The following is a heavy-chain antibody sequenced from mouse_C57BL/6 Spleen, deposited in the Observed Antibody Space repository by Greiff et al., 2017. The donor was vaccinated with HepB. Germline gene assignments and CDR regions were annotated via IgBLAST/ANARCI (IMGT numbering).Heavy chain of an antibody. J-gene: IGHJ2*01. CDR1: GYTFTEYT. CDR3: ARHGPLDSSGYQGFDY. V-gene: IGHV1-62-2*01. Sequence: VKLMESGAELVKPGASVKLSCKASGYTFTEYTIHWVKQRSGQGLEWIGWFYPGSGSIKDNEKFKDKATLTAVKSSSSVYMELSRLTSEDSAVYLCARHGPLDSSGYQGFDYWGQGTTLTVSS. D-gene: IGHD3-2*02. CDR2: FYPGSGSI.